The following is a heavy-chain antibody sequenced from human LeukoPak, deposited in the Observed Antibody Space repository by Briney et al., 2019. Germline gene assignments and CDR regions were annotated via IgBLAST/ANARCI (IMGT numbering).Heavy chain of an antibody. CDR2: INPNSGGT. CDR3: ARGGELTSFYDAFDI. D-gene: IGHD2-2*01. V-gene: IGHV1-2*04. Sequence: ASVKVSCKASGYTFTGYYMHWVRQAPGQGLEWMGWINPNSGGTNYAQKFQGWVTMTRDTSISTAYMELSRLRSDDTAVYYCARGGELTSFYDAFDIWGQGTMATVSS. CDR1: GYTFTGYY. J-gene: IGHJ3*02.